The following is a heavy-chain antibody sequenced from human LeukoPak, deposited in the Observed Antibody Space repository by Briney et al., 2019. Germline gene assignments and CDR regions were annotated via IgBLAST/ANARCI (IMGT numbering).Heavy chain of an antibody. CDR3: ARVGSGSYYDGGFDY. CDR1: GGTFSSYA. Sequence: SVKVSCKASGGTFSSYAISWVRQAPGQGLEWMGGIIPIFGTANYAQKFQGRVTITADESTSTAYMELSSLRSEDTAVYYCARVGSGSYYDGGFDYWGQGTLVTVSS. J-gene: IGHJ4*02. CDR2: IIPIFGTA. D-gene: IGHD1-26*01. V-gene: IGHV1-69*13.